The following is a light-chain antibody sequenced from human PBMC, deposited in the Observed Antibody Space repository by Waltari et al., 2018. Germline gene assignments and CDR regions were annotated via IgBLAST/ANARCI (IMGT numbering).Light chain of an antibody. CDR1: QSVSSSY. CDR3: QQYGSSPRT. Sequence: DIVLTQSPGTLSLSPGERAALSCKASQSVSSSYLAWYQQKPGQAPRLLIYGASSRATGIPDSFSVTGSGTDFTLTISRLEPEDFAVYYCQQYGSSPRTFGQGTKVEIK. CDR2: GAS. J-gene: IGKJ1*01. V-gene: IGKV3-20*01.